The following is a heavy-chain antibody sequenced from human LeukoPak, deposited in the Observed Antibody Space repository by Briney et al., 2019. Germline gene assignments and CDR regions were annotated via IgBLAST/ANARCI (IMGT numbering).Heavy chain of an antibody. Sequence: PGGSLRLSCAASGFTFSSYGMHWVRQAPGKGLEWVAFIRYDGSNKYYADSVKGRFTISRDNSKNTLYLQMNSLRAEDTAVYHCAKEVFIVVPAASDAVWGQGTMVTVSS. CDR3: AKEVFIVVPAASDAV. V-gene: IGHV3-30*02. J-gene: IGHJ3*01. CDR1: GFTFSSYG. D-gene: IGHD2-2*01. CDR2: IRYDGSNK.